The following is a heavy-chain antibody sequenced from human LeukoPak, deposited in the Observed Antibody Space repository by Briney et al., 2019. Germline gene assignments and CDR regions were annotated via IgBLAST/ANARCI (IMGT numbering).Heavy chain of an antibody. D-gene: IGHD6-19*01. J-gene: IGHJ5*02. V-gene: IGHV3-30*02. CDR3: AKGAVAGPHNWFDP. Sequence: PGGSLRLSCAASGFTFSSYGMHWVRQAPGKGLEWVAFIRYDGSNKYYADSVKGRFTISRDNSKNTLYLQMNSLRAEDTAVYYCAKGAVAGPHNWFDPWGQGTLVTVSS. CDR2: IRYDGSNK. CDR1: GFTFSSYG.